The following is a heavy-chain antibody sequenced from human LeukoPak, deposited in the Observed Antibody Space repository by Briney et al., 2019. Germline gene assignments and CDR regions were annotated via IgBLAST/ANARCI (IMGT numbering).Heavy chain of an antibody. CDR3: AREGPAGSGYYFDY. CDR1: GFPFNTYT. Sequence: GGSQRLSCAASGFPFNTYTMHWVRQAPGKGLEWVAVISRDGSNDYYADSVWGRFTISRDNSKNTLYLQMVSLRAEDTAVYYCAREGPAGSGYYFDYWGQGTLVTVSS. CDR2: ISRDGSND. D-gene: IGHD3-22*01. J-gene: IGHJ4*02. V-gene: IGHV3-30*04.